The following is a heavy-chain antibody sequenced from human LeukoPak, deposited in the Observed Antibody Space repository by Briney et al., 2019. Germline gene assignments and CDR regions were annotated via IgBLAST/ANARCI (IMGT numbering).Heavy chain of an antibody. CDR1: GFTFSNAW. J-gene: IGHJ4*02. D-gene: IGHD4-17*01. V-gene: IGHV3-15*01. Sequence: GGSLRLSCAASGFTFSNAWMSWVRQAPGKGLEWVGRIKGKTDGGTTDYAAPVKGRFTISRDDSKNTLYLQMNSLKTEDTAVYYCTRNYGDYVYWGQGTLVTVSS. CDR3: TRNYGDYVY. CDR2: IKGKTDGGTT.